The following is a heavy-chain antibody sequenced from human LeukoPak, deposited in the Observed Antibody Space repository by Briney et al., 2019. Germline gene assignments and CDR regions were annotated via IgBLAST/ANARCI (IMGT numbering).Heavy chain of an antibody. Sequence: GASVKVSCKASGGTFSSYAISWVRQAPGQGLEWMGGIIPIFGTANYAQKFQGRVTITTDESTSTAYMELSSLRSEDTAVYYCAREGGWCSSTSCYDYWGQGTLVTVSS. D-gene: IGHD2-2*01. J-gene: IGHJ4*02. CDR3: AREGGWCSSTSCYDY. CDR2: IIPIFGTA. CDR1: GGTFSSYA. V-gene: IGHV1-69*05.